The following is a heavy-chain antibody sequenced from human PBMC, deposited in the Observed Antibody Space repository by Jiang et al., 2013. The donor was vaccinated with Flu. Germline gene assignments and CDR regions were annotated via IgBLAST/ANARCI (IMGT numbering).Heavy chain of an antibody. D-gene: IGHD5-18*01. Sequence: ISGDSVSSNIAAWNWIRQSPSRGLEWLGRTYYRSKWYNDYAVSVRGRITINPDTSKNQFSLQLNSVTPEDTAVYYCARDQGTSMAFVYWGQGTLVTVSS. J-gene: IGHJ4*02. CDR1: GDSVSSNIAA. V-gene: IGHV6-1*01. CDR2: TYYRSKWYN. CDR3: ARDQGTSMAFVY.